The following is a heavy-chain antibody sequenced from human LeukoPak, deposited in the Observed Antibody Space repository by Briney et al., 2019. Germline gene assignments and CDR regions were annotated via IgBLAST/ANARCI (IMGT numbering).Heavy chain of an antibody. V-gene: IGHV4-34*01. CDR2: INHSGSA. J-gene: IGHJ3*01. Sequence: SETLSLTCAVYGGSFSGYYWSWIRQPPGKGLEWIGEINHSGSANYNPSLKSRVTMSVDTSKNQFSLKLSSVTAADTAVYYCARHKIRGWYPKDAFDVWGQGTMVTVSS. D-gene: IGHD6-19*01. CDR3: ARHKIRGWYPKDAFDV. CDR1: GGSFSGYY.